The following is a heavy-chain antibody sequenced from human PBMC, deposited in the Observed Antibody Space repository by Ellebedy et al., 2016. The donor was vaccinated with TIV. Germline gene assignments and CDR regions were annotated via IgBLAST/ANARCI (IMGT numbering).Heavy chain of an antibody. CDR2: MWYDGSNK. Sequence: GESLKISCAASTFTVSYNYMNWVRQAPGKGPESVAGMWYDGSNKYYADSVKGRFTISRDNSKNTLFLQMNSLRAEDTAVYYCAREFEDYYFDFWGRGTLVTVSS. CDR1: TFTVSYNY. J-gene: IGHJ2*01. D-gene: IGHD4-11*01. V-gene: IGHV3-33*08. CDR3: AREFEDYYFDF.